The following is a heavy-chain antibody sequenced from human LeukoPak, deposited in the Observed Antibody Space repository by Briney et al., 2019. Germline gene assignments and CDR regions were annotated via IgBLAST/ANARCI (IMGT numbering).Heavy chain of an antibody. Sequence: ASVKVSCKASGYTFTSYGINWVRQAPGQGLEWMGRISAYSDNTNYAQKLQGRVTMTTDTSTNTAYMELRSLRSDDTAMYYRARGALYYGSSSLDYWGQGTLVTVSS. CDR1: GYTFTSYG. CDR2: ISAYSDNT. CDR3: ARGALYYGSSSLDY. J-gene: IGHJ4*02. D-gene: IGHD3-22*01. V-gene: IGHV1-18*01.